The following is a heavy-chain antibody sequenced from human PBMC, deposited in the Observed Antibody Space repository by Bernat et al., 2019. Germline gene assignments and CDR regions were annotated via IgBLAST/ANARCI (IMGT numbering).Heavy chain of an antibody. Sequence: QVQLMESGGGVVQPGRSLRLSCAASGFTFSSYAMHWVRQAPGKGLEWVAVISYDGSNKYYADSVKGRFTISRDNSKNTLYLQMNSLRAEDTAVYYCARVSTKGIAARPFYFDYWGQGTLVTVSS. CDR3: ARVSTKGIAARPFYFDY. D-gene: IGHD6-6*01. CDR2: ISYDGSNK. CDR1: GFTFSSYA. V-gene: IGHV3-30-3*01. J-gene: IGHJ4*02.